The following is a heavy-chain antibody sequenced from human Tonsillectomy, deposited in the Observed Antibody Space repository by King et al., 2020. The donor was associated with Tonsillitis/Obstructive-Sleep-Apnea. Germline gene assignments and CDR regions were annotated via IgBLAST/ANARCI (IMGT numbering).Heavy chain of an antibody. V-gene: IGHV3-30*04. CDR2: ISYDGSNK. D-gene: IGHD3-3*01. J-gene: IGHJ3*02. Sequence: VQLVESGGGVVQPGRSLRLSCAASGFTFSSYAMHWVRQAPGKGLEWVAVISYDGSNKYYADSVKGRFTISRDNSKNTLYLQMNSLRAEDTAVYYCARPYYDFWSGPDAFDIWGQGTMVTVSS. CDR3: ARPYYDFWSGPDAFDI. CDR1: GFTFSSYA.